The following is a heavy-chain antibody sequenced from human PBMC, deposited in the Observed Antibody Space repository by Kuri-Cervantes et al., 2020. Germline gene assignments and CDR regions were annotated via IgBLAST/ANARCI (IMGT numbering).Heavy chain of an antibody. J-gene: IGHJ3*02. D-gene: IGHD3-10*01. Sequence: SETLSLTCTVSGGSISSGDYYWSWIRQHPGKGLEWIGYIYYSGSTYYNPSLKSRVTISVDTSKNQFSLKLSSVTAADTAVYYCARDGDLDAFDIWGQGTMVTVSS. CDR1: GGSISSGDYY. CDR2: IYYSGST. CDR3: ARDGDLDAFDI. V-gene: IGHV4-31*03.